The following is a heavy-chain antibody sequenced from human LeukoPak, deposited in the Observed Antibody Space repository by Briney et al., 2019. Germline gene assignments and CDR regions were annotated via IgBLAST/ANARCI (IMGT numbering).Heavy chain of an antibody. D-gene: IGHD6-19*01. CDR3: ARAIFSRGWYLVDY. CDR2: ISTRIDYM. CDR1: GFTFSSYA. J-gene: IGHJ4*02. Sequence: PGGSLRLSCAASGFTFSSYAMSWVRQAPGKGLEWVSSISTRIDYMYYADPVKGRFTISRDNAKNSLYLQMNSLRAEDTAVYYCARAIFSRGWYLVDYWGQGTLVTVSS. V-gene: IGHV3-21*01.